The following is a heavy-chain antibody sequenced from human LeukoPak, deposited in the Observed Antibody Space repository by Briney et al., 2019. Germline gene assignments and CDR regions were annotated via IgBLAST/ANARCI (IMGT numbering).Heavy chain of an antibody. CDR3: ARGGFTTMVRGVIITLDAFDI. V-gene: IGHV1-46*01. J-gene: IGHJ3*02. CDR1: GSSFTNYY. D-gene: IGHD3-10*01. CDR2: INPGGGST. Sequence: ASVKVSCKSSGSSFTNYYLHWVRQAPGQGFEWMGIINPGGGSTTYAQKFQGRVTITRDTSTSTVYMELSSLRSEDTAVYYCARGGFTTMVRGVIITLDAFDIWGQGTMVTVSS.